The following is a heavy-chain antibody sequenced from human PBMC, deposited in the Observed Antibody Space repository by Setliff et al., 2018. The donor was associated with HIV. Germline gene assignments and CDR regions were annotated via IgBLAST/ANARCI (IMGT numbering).Heavy chain of an antibody. CDR2: FYTSGST. J-gene: IGHJ4*02. Sequence: SETLSLTCTVSGGSIRNEDYFWSWIRQPAGKGLEWIGLFYTSGSTNYNPPFRSRVTISVGTSENKFSLNLTSGTAADPAIYYCSSGGGRVVRGLIGMYYFDYWGQGILVTVSS. CDR3: SSGGGRVVRGLIGMYYFDY. CDR1: GGSIRNEDYF. V-gene: IGHV4-61*02. D-gene: IGHD3-10*01.